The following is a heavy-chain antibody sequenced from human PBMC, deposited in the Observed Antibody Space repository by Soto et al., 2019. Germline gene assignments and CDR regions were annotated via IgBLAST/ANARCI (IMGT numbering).Heavy chain of an antibody. V-gene: IGHV1-69*13. CDR3: ARDLTGATSFAFDI. CDR1: GGTFSSYA. J-gene: IGHJ3*02. D-gene: IGHD1-26*01. CDR2: IIPIFGTA. Sequence: SVKVSCKASGGTFSSYAISWVRQAPGQGLEWMGGIIPIFGTANYAQKFQGRVTITADESTSTAYMELSSLRSEDTAVYYCARDLTGATSFAFDIWGQGTMVTVSS.